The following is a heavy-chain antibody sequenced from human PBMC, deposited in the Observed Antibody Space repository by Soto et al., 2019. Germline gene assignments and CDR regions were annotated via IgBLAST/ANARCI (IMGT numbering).Heavy chain of an antibody. CDR3: AKDRRGYSSGLSDY. CDR2: ISKSDYT. Sequence: GGSLRLSCTVSGFAFNNYGINWVRQAPGKGLEWVSSISKSDYTYYADSVKGRFTISRDNSKNTLYLQMNSLRAEDTAVYYCAKDRRGYSSGLSDYWGQGTLVTVSS. CDR1: GFAFNNYG. D-gene: IGHD6-19*01. V-gene: IGHV3-23*01. J-gene: IGHJ4*02.